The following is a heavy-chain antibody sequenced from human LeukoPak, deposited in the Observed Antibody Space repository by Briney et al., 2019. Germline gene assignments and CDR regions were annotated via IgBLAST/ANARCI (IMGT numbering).Heavy chain of an antibody. Sequence: SETLSLTCAAYGGSFSGYYLIWIRQPPGKGLESIGEINHSGSTNYNPSLMSRVTILVDTSKNKFPLKLNSVTAADTAVYYLPGGRAKYSSSWGDWGQGTMVTVSS. CDR1: GGSFSGYY. CDR3: PGGRAKYSSSWGD. V-gene: IGHV4-34*01. J-gene: IGHJ3*01. D-gene: IGHD6-13*01. CDR2: INHSGST.